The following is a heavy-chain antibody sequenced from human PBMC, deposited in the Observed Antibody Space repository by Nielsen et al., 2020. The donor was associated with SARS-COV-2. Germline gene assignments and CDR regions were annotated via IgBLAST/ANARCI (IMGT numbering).Heavy chain of an antibody. J-gene: IGHJ4*02. Sequence: GESLKISCAASGFTFSSYGMHWVRQAPGKGLEWVAVISYDGSNKYYADSVKGRFTISRDNSKNTLYLQMNSLRAEDTAVYYCARGMGIAAAVPYFDYWGQGTLVTVSS. V-gene: IGHV3-33*05. CDR2: ISYDGSNK. CDR3: ARGMGIAAAVPYFDY. D-gene: IGHD6-13*01. CDR1: GFTFSSYG.